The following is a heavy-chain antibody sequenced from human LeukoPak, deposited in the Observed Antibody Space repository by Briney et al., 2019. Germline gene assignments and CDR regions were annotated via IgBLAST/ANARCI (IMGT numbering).Heavy chain of an antibody. Sequence: SETLSLTCIVSGGSITSYYWSWIRQPPGKGLEWIGYVHYGGSTDYNPSLRSRVTISLDTSKNQFSLKLNSMTAADTAIYYCARAGAYCSTTSCACDSWGQGTLATVSS. CDR1: GGSITSYY. J-gene: IGHJ4*02. D-gene: IGHD2-2*01. CDR2: VHYGGST. V-gene: IGHV4-59*01. CDR3: ARAGAYCSTTSCACDS.